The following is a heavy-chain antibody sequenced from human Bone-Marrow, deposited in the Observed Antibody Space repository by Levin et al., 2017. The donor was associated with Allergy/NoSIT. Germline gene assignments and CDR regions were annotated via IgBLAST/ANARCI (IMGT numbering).Heavy chain of an antibody. Sequence: SGPTLVKHTEALALTCTFSGFSLSTPGVGVGWIRQPPGKALEWVAIIYWDDDKRLSPSLKNRLSLIKDTSKNQVGLTMTNMDTVDTATYYCTHRHARGSNWWLVDCDYWGPGTLVTVSS. V-gene: IGHV2-5*02. J-gene: IGHJ4*02. D-gene: IGHD6-13*01. CDR2: IYWDDDK. CDR3: THRHARGSNWWLVDCDY. CDR1: GFSLSTPGVG.